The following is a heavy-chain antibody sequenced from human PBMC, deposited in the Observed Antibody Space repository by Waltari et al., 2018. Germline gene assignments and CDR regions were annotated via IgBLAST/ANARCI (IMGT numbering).Heavy chain of an antibody. V-gene: IGHV4-34*01. CDR1: GGSFRGYY. J-gene: IGHJ4*02. CDR2: INKSGST. CDR3: ARGLGQLLPLDY. Sequence: QVQLQRWGAGLLKPSETLSLTCAVYGGSFRGYYWSWLRQPPGKVLEWIGEINKSGSTNYNPSIKSRVTKSVDTSKYQFSRKLRSVTAADTAGYYCARGLGQLLPLDYWGQGTLVTVSS. D-gene: IGHD6-6*01.